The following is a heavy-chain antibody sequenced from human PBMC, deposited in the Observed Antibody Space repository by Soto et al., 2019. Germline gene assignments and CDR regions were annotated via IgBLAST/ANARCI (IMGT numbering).Heavy chain of an antibody. V-gene: IGHV1-18*01. Sequence: ASVKVSCKTSGYAFSGYRLSWVRQGPGQGLEWMRWISGYNGNTDYAQKFQGRVTMTTDTSTSTAYMELRSLRSDDTAVYYCARDLGPPNWFDSWGQGTLVTVS. CDR2: ISGYNGNT. CDR1: GYAFSGYR. CDR3: ARDLGPPNWFDS. D-gene: IGHD2-8*01. J-gene: IGHJ5*01.